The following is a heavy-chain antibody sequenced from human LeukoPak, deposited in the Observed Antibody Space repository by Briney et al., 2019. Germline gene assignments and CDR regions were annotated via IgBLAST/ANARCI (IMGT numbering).Heavy chain of an antibody. Sequence: PSETLSLTCAVYGGSFSGYYWSWIRQPPGKGLDWIGEINHSGSTNYNPSLKSRVTISVDTSKNQFSLKLSSVTAADTAVYYCARGPLSGDPYRSWGQGTLVTVSS. D-gene: IGHD1-14*01. CDR1: GGSFSGYY. J-gene: IGHJ4*02. CDR2: INHSGST. V-gene: IGHV4-34*01. CDR3: ARGPLSGDPYRS.